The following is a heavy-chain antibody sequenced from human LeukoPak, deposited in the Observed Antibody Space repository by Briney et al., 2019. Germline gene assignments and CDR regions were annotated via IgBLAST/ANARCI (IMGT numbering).Heavy chain of an antibody. Sequence: GGSLRLSCAASGFTFSSYAMSWVRQAPGKGLEWVSAISGSGGSTYYADSVKGRFTISRDNSKNTLYLQMNSLRAEDTAVYYCAKGYDYVWGRYRSQFDYWGQGTLVTVSS. CDR3: AKGYDYVWGRYRSQFDY. J-gene: IGHJ4*02. CDR1: GFTFSSYA. CDR2: ISGSGGST. D-gene: IGHD3-16*02. V-gene: IGHV3-23*01.